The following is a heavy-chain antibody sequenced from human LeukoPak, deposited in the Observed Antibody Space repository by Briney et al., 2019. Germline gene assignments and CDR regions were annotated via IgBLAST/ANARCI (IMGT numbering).Heavy chain of an antibody. J-gene: IGHJ4*02. D-gene: IGHD6-19*01. Sequence: KPSETLSLTCAVYGGSFSGYYWSWIRQPPGKGLEWIGEINHSGSTNYNPSLKSRVTISVDTSKNQFSLKLSSVTAADTAVYYCARGARPSYSSGWCPIFYYWGQGTLVTVSS. CDR1: GGSFSGYY. CDR3: ARGARPSYSSGWCPIFYY. CDR2: INHSGST. V-gene: IGHV4-34*01.